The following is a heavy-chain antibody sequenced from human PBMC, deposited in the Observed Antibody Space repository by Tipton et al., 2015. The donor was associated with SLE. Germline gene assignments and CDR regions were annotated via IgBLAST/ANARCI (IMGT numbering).Heavy chain of an antibody. D-gene: IGHD3-10*01. J-gene: IGHJ4*02. Sequence: RSLRLSCAASGFTFSSYGMHWVRQAPGKGLEWVAVISYDGSNEYYEDSVKGRFTISRDNSKNTLYLQMNSLGAEDTAVYYCAKDFPPYKYGAGFDQWGQGTLVTVSS. CDR1: GFTFSSYG. CDR3: AKDFPPYKYGAGFDQ. CDR2: ISYDGSNE. V-gene: IGHV3-30*18.